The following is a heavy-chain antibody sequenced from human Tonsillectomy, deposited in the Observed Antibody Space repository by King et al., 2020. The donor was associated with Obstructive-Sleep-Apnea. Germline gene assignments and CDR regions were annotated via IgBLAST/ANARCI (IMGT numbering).Heavy chain of an antibody. Sequence: VQLVQSGGGVVQPGGSLRLSCAASGFTFRSYGLHWVRQAPDKGLEWVTFIRDDGEEKFYADSVKGRFTVSRDNSKNTMYLQMNSLRAVDTAVYYCSTVAPLDGFDIWGQGTMVSVSS. D-gene: IGHD2-8*02. V-gene: IGHV3-30*02. CDR2: IRDDGEEK. J-gene: IGHJ3*02. CDR1: GFTFRSYG. CDR3: STVAPLDGFDI.